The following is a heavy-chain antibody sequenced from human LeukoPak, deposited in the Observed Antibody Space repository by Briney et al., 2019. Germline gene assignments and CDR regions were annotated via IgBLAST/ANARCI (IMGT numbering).Heavy chain of an antibody. Sequence: ASVKVSCKASGYTFTGYYMHWARQAPGQGLEWMGWINPNSGGTNYAQKFQGRVTMTRDTSISTAYMELSRLRSDDTAVYYCARVRKRYFDWSNWFDPWGQGTLVTVSS. D-gene: IGHD3-9*01. J-gene: IGHJ5*02. V-gene: IGHV1-2*02. CDR1: GYTFTGYY. CDR2: INPNSGGT. CDR3: ARVRKRYFDWSNWFDP.